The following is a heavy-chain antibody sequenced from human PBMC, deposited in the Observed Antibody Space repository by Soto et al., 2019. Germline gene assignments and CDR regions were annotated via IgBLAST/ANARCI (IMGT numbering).Heavy chain of an antibody. CDR3: AHGLVTTDAFDI. Sequence: QITLKESGPTLVKPTQTLTLTCTFSGFSLSTSGVGVGWIRQPPGKALEWLALIYWDDDKRCSPSLKSRLTITKDTSKNQVVLTMTNMDPVDTATYYCAHGLVTTDAFDIWGQGTMVTVSS. CDR2: IYWDDDK. J-gene: IGHJ3*02. CDR1: GFSLSTSGVG. V-gene: IGHV2-5*02. D-gene: IGHD4-17*01.